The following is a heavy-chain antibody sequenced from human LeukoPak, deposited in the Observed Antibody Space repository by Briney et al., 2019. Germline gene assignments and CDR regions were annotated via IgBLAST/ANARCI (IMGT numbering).Heavy chain of an antibody. CDR1: GYTFTGYY. CDR3: ARAVRRAAAAILGY. Sequence: ASVKVSCKASGYTFTGYYMHWVRQAPGQGLEWMGWMNPNSGNTGYAQKFQGRVTMTRNTSISTAYMELSSLRSEDTAVYYCARAVRRAAAAILGYWGQGTLVTVSS. CDR2: MNPNSGNT. D-gene: IGHD6-13*01. J-gene: IGHJ4*02. V-gene: IGHV1-8*02.